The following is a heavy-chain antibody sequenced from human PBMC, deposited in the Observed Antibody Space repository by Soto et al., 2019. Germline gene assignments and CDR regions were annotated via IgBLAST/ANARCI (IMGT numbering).Heavy chain of an antibody. V-gene: IGHV4-39*01. CDR3: ARGLRQWRASDY. D-gene: IGHD6-19*01. CDR1: GGSISSSSYY. J-gene: IGHJ4*02. CDR2: SYYRGST. Sequence: QLQLQESGPGLVKPSETLSLTCTVSGGSISSSSYYWGWIRQPPGKGLEWIGSSYYRGSTYYNPSLKSRVTISVDTSKNQFSRKLSSVTAADTAVYYCARGLRQWRASDYWGQGTLVTVSS.